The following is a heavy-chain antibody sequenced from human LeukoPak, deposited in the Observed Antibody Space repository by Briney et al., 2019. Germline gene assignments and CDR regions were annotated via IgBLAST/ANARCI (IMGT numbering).Heavy chain of an antibody. Sequence: GGSLRLSCAASGFTFSSYWMHWVRQAPGKGLVWVSRINSDGSSTSYADSVKGQFTISRDNAKNTLYLQMNSLRAEDTAVYYCAREAAVGYCSSTSCSTLDYWGQGTLVTVSS. V-gene: IGHV3-74*01. CDR1: GFTFSSYW. CDR3: AREAAVGYCSSTSCSTLDY. D-gene: IGHD2-2*02. J-gene: IGHJ4*02. CDR2: INSDGSST.